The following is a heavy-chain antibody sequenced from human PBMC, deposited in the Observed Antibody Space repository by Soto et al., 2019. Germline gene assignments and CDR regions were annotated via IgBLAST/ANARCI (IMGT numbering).Heavy chain of an antibody. CDR1: GYSFTSYW. J-gene: IGHJ5*02. D-gene: IGHD3-9*01. CDR3: ARGTGLYYDILTGYYSACCWFDP. V-gene: IGHV5-51*01. Sequence: EVQLVQSGAEVKKPGESLKISCKGSGYSFTSYWIGWVRQMPGKGLEWMGIIYPGDSDTRYSPSFQGQVTISADKSISTAYLQWSSLKASDTAMYYCARGTGLYYDILTGYYSACCWFDPWGQGTLVTVSS. CDR2: IYPGDSDT.